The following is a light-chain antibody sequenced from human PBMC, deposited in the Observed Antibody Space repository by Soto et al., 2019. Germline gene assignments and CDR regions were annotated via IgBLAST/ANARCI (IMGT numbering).Light chain of an antibody. CDR3: QQYGSSPWT. Sequence: EIVLTQSPGTLALSPGERATPPCXXSQSVSSSYLAWYQQKPGQAPRLLIYGASSRATGIPDRFSGSGSGTDFTLTISRLEPEDFAVYYCQQYGSSPWTFGQGTKVDIK. V-gene: IGKV3-20*01. CDR1: QSVSSSY. CDR2: GAS. J-gene: IGKJ1*01.